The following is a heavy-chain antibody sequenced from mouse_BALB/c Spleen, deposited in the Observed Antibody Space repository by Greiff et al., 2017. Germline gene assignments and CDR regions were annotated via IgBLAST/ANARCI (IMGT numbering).Heavy chain of an antibody. J-gene: IGHJ2*01. CDR3: ARHYDYGVDY. CDR1: GFTFSSFG. Sequence: EVMLVESGGGLVQPGGSRKLSCAASGFTFSSFGMHWVRQAPEKGLEWVAYISSGSSTIYYADTVKGRFTISRDNPKNTLFLQMTSLRSEDTAMYYCARHYDYGVDYWGQGTTLTVSS. CDR2: ISSGSSTI. V-gene: IGHV5-17*02. D-gene: IGHD2-4*01.